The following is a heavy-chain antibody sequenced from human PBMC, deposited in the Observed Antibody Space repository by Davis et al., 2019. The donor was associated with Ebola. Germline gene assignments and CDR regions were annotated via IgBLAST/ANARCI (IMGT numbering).Heavy chain of an antibody. V-gene: IGHV1-18*01. CDR1: GYTYGNYG. D-gene: IGHD5-12*01. J-gene: IGHJ4*02. Sequence: ASVKVSCKASGYTYGNYGISWVRQAPGQGLEWMGWISAYNGNTNYALRLQGRVTMTTDTSTSTAYMELRSLRSDDTAVYYCARRWDSGYDGYYFDYWGQGTLVTVSS. CDR3: ARRWDSGYDGYYFDY. CDR2: ISAYNGNT.